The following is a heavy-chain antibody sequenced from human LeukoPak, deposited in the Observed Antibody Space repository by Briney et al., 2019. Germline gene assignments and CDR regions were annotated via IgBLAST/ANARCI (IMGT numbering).Heavy chain of an antibody. CDR1: GYTFTDYY. V-gene: IGHV1-2*02. J-gene: IGHJ4*02. Sequence: ASVKVSCMTSGYTFTDYYIHWVRQAPGRRPEWMGWISPKTGDTKYAEKFQGRVTMTRDTSISTAYMELRGLRSDDTAVYYCARDSGYNSGWYIFWGQGTLVTVSS. CDR3: ARDSGYNSGWYIF. CDR2: ISPKTGDT. D-gene: IGHD6-19*01.